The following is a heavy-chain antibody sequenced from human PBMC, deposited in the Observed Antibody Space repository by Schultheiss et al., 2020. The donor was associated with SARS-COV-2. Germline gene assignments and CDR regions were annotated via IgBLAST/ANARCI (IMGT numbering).Heavy chain of an antibody. V-gene: IGHV3-48*03. J-gene: IGHJ6*02. Sequence: GGSLRLSCAASVFTFSPYEMNWVRQAPGKGLEWISYISSSADTIYYADSVKGRFTISRDNAKNSLFLQMDSLTAEDTAVYYCARVHGPYYYAMDVWGQGTTVTVSS. CDR3: ARVHGPYYYAMDV. CDR2: ISSSADTI. CDR1: VFTFSPYE.